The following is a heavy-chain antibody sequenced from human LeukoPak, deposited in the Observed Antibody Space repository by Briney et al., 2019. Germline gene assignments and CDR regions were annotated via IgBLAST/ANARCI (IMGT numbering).Heavy chain of an antibody. D-gene: IGHD6-6*01. CDR1: GGTFSSYA. CDR2: IIPIFGTA. V-gene: IGHV1-69*06. J-gene: IGHJ5*02. CDR3: ARDRGYGSSSYWFDP. Sequence: GSSVKVSCKASGGTFSSYAISWVRQAPGQGLEWMGGIIPIFGTANYAQKFQGRVTITADKSTSTAYMELSSLRSEDTAVYYCARDRGYGSSSYWFDPWGQGTLVTVSS.